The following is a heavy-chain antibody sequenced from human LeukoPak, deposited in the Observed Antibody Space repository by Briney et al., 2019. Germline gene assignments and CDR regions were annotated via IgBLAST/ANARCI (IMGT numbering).Heavy chain of an antibody. CDR1: GYTFTSFG. D-gene: IGHD3-10*01. V-gene: IGHV1-18*04. Sequence: ASVKVSCRASGYTFTSFGISWVRQAPGEGLEWMGWISAYNGNTNYAQKLQGRVTMTTDTSTSTAYMELRSLRSHDTAVYYCARAKRKSMVRGVIIEGNWFDPWGQGTLVTVSS. J-gene: IGHJ5*02. CDR2: ISAYNGNT. CDR3: ARAKRKSMVRGVIIEGNWFDP.